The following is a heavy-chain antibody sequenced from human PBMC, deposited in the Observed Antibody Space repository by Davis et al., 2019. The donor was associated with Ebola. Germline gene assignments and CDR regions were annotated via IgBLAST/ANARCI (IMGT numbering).Heavy chain of an antibody. CDR2: INPNDGRT. CDR1: GYTFTNYY. CDR3: TTPGGQDSGYDVFDI. J-gene: IGHJ3*02. V-gene: IGHV1-46*03. D-gene: IGHD5-12*01. Sequence: ASVKVSCKASGYTFTNYYMHWVRQAPGQGLEWIGMINPNDGRTIYAQKFQGRVTVTKDTSTTTVYMDLRSLRSEDTALYYCTTPGGQDSGYDVFDIWGQGTMVTVSS.